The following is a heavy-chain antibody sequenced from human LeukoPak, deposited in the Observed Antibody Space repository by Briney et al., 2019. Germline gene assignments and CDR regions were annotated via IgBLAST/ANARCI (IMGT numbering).Heavy chain of an antibody. D-gene: IGHD2-2*03. CDR3: AREGVDIVVVPAASHYYYYMDV. CDR1: GGSISSGDYY. J-gene: IGHJ6*03. V-gene: IGHV4-30-4*08. CDR2: IYYSGST. Sequence: SETLSLTCTVSGGSISSGDYYWSWIRQPPGTGLEWIGYIYYSGSTYYNPSLKSRVTISVDTSKNQFSLKLSSVTAADTAVYYCAREGVDIVVVPAASHYYYYMDVWGKGTTVTVSS.